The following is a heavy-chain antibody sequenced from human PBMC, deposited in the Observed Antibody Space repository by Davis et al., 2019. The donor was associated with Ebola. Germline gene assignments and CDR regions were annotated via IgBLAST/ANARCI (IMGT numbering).Heavy chain of an antibody. CDR1: GYTFTSYY. J-gene: IGHJ4*02. Sequence: AASVKVSCKASGYTFTSYYMHWVRQAPGQGLEWMGIINPSGGSTSYAQKFQGRVTMTTDTSTSTAYMELRSLRSDDTAVYYCARDSNRYRKHIDYWGQGTLVTVSS. D-gene: IGHD3-9*01. V-gene: IGHV1-46*01. CDR3: ARDSNRYRKHIDY. CDR2: INPSGGST.